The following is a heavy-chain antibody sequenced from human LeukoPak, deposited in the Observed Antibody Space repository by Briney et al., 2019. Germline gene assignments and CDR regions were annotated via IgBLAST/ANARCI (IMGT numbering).Heavy chain of an antibody. D-gene: IGHD6-19*01. J-gene: IGHJ4*02. V-gene: IGHV3-23*01. Sequence: EGSLRLSCAASGFTFSNYAMSWVRQAPGKGLEWVSSISAGGSGTYYADSVKGRFTISRDNSKNRLYLQMSSLRAEDTALYYCAKRDSSGWYALDHWGQGILVTVSS. CDR1: GFTFSNYA. CDR2: ISAGGSGT. CDR3: AKRDSSGWYALDH.